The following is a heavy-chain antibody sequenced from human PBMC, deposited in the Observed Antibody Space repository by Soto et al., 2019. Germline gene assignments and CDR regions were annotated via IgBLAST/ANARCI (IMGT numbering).Heavy chain of an antibody. V-gene: IGHV1-18*01. CDR3: ARGTYFDY. CDR1: GYTLNTYG. J-gene: IGHJ4*02. CDR2: ISANNDHT. Sequence: QVQLVQSGAEVKKPGASVKVSCKASGYTLNTYGITWVRQAPGQGLEWMGWISANNDHTNYTQKLQGRVTMTTDTSTSTAYMELRSLTSDDTAVYYCARGTYFDYWGQVTLVTVSS.